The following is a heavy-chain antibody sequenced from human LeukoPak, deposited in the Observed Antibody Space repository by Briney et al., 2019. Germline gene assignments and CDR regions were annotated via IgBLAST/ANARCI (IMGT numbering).Heavy chain of an antibody. V-gene: IGHV1-2*02. CDR3: ARDLYCSGGSCYGWFDP. CDR2: INPNSGGT. CDR1: GYTFTGYY. J-gene: IGHJ5*02. Sequence: GASVKVSCKASGYTFTGYYMHWVRQAPGQGLEWMGWINPNSGGTNYAQKFQGRVTMTRDTSISTAYMELSRLRSDDTAVYYCARDLYCSGGSCYGWFDPWGQGTLVTVSS. D-gene: IGHD2-15*01.